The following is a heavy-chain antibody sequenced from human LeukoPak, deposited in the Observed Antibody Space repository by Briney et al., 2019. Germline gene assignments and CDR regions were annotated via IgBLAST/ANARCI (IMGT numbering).Heavy chain of an antibody. V-gene: IGHV3-53*01. D-gene: IGHD5-24*01. J-gene: IGHJ4*02. CDR3: ARGAGYNYPYYFDY. CDR2: IYGGGNI. Sequence: GGSLRLSCAASGFTVSSNYMNWVRQAPGKGLEWVSVIYGGGNIYYADSVKGRFTISRDNYKNSRYLQRNSRTAQDTAVCYCARGAGYNYPYYFDYWGQGTLVTVSS. CDR1: GFTVSSNY.